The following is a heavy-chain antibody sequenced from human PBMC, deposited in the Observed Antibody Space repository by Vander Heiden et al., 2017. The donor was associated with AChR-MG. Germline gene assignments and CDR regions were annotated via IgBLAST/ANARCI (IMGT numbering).Heavy chain of an antibody. D-gene: IGHD3-9*01. CDR3: ARMAYYDILTGSRAPLDY. Sequence: EVQLVESGGGLVKPGGSLRLSCAASGFTFSSYSMNWVRQAPGKGLEWVSSISSSSSYIYYADSVKGRFTISRDNAKNSLYLQMNSLRAEDTAVYYCARMAYYDILTGSRAPLDYWGQGTLVTVSS. CDR1: GFTFSSYS. CDR2: ISSSSSYI. V-gene: IGHV3-21*01. J-gene: IGHJ4*02.